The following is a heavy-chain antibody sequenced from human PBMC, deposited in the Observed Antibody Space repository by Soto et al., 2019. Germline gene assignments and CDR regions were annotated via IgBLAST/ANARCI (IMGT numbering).Heavy chain of an antibody. CDR3: TTDGGVTAYPLVWA. CDR2: LKSKSAGGTS. V-gene: IGHV3-15*01. D-gene: IGHD2-21*02. CDR1: GFTFSKAW. Sequence: EVQLVESGGGLVKPGGSLILSCAASGFTFSKAWVSWVRQAPGKGLEWVGRLKSKSAGGTSDYAAPVKGRFIISRDDSKNTLYLQMNTLKTEDTAVYHCTTDGGVTAYPLVWAWGQGTLVTVSS. J-gene: IGHJ5*02.